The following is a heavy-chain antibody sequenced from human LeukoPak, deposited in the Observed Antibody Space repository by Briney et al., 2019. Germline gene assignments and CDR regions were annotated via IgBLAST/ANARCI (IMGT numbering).Heavy chain of an antibody. CDR2: IYYSGST. V-gene: IGHV4-59*01. Sequence: SETLSLTCTVSGGSISSYYWSWIRQPPGKGLEWIGYIYYSGSTNYNPSLKSRVTISVDTSKNQFSLKLSSVTAADTAVYYCARAKGSGSYYLDYWGQGTLVTVSS. D-gene: IGHD3-10*01. CDR1: GGSISSYY. J-gene: IGHJ4*02. CDR3: ARAKGSGSYYLDY.